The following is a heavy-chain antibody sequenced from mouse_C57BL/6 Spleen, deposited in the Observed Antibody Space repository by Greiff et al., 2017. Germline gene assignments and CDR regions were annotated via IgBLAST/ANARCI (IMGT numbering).Heavy chain of an antibody. CDR1: GYTFTSYG. Sequence: QVQLQQSGAELARPGASVKLSCKASGYTFTSYGISWVKQRTGQGLEWIGEIYPRSGNTYYNEEFKGKATLTADKSSSTAYMELRSLTSEDSAVYFCARSGIYSNYHWGQGTSVTVSS. V-gene: IGHV1-81*01. CDR3: ARSGIYSNYH. CDR2: IYPRSGNT. J-gene: IGHJ4*01. D-gene: IGHD2-5*01.